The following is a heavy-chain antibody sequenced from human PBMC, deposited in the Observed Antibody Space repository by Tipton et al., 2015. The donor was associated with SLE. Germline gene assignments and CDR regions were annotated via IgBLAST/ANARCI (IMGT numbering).Heavy chain of an antibody. V-gene: IGHV4-61*09. CDR3: ARARVYDFYRGYAPYDN. D-gene: IGHD3-3*01. CDR1: GDSLSSGGYY. Sequence: TLSLTCSVSGDSLSSGGYYWNWIRQPAGKGLEWIGQIYISGRTNYNPSLKSRVTISVDTSKNQFSLKVNSVTAADTAVYYCARARVYDFYRGYAPYDNWGQGTLVTVSS. CDR2: IYISGRT. J-gene: IGHJ4*02.